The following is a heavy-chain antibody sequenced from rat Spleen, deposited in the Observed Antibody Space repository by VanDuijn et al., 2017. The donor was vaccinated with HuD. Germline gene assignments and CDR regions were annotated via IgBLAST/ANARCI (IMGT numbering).Heavy chain of an antibody. D-gene: IGHD1-2*01. Sequence: EVQLVESGGGLVQPGRSLKLSCVASGFTFNNYWMTWIRQAPGKGLEWVASITNTGGSTYYPDSVKGRFTISRDNAKSTLYLQMNSLRSEDTATYYCTRDGHSSSLYYWYFDFWGPGTMVTVSS. CDR1: GFTFNNYW. CDR2: ITNTGGST. CDR3: TRDGHSSSLYYWYFDF. J-gene: IGHJ1*01. V-gene: IGHV5-31*01.